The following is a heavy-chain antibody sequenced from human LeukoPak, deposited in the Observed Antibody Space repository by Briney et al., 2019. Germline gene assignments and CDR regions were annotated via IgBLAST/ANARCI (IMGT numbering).Heavy chain of an antibody. V-gene: IGHV1-18*01. CDR3: ASSYYYGSGSYYKGLFDY. J-gene: IGHJ4*02. Sequence: ASVKVSCKASGYTFTSYGISWVRQAPGQGLEWMGWISAYYGNTNYAQKLQGRVTMTTDTSTSTAYMELRSLRSDDTAVYYCASSYYYGSGSYYKGLFDYWSQGTLVTVSP. D-gene: IGHD3-10*01. CDR1: GYTFTSYG. CDR2: ISAYYGNT.